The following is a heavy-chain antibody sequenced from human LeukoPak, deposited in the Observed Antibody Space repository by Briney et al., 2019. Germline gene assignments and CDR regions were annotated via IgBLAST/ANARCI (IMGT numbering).Heavy chain of an antibody. Sequence: GKSLRVSCAASGFTFSRFGIHWVRQAPGKGLQWVALISYDGSKTYYAASVKDRFTISRDNAENSLYLQMHSLRVEDTAVYYCARAPTVLVGYCSSSSCQADYWGQGTLVTVSS. J-gene: IGHJ4*02. CDR3: ARAPTVLVGYCSSSSCQADY. CDR1: GFTFSRFG. D-gene: IGHD2-2*01. CDR2: ISYDGSKT. V-gene: IGHV3-30*03.